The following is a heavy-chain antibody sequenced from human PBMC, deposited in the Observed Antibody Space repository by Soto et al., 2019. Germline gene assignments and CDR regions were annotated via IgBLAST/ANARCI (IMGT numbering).Heavy chain of an antibody. J-gene: IGHJ5*02. V-gene: IGHV3-15*07. D-gene: IGHD6-13*01. CDR1: DFTFSNAW. CDR2: IKSKTDGGTT. Sequence: SLRLSCTSSDFTFSNAWMNWVLQAPVKGLEWVCRIKSKTDGGTTDYAAPVKGRFTISRDDSKNTLYLQMNSLKTEDTAVYYCTTVEQQPPSTWGQGTLVTVSS. CDR3: TTVEQQPPST.